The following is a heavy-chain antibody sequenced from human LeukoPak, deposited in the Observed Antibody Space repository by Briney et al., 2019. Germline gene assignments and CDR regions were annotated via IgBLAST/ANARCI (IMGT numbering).Heavy chain of an antibody. Sequence: SETLSLTCTVSGGSISTTNYYWGWIRQPPGRDLEWIGSIYSSGNTYYNPSLESRVTISVDTSKNQLSLKLTSATAADTSVYYCARLDPPEYYDSSGYSFAYWGQGTLVTVSS. V-gene: IGHV4-39*01. J-gene: IGHJ4*02. D-gene: IGHD3-22*01. CDR3: ARLDPPEYYDSSGYSFAY. CDR1: GGSISTTNYY. CDR2: IYSSGNT.